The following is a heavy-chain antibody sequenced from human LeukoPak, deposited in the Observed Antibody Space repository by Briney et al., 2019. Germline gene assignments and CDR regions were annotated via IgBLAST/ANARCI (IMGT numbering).Heavy chain of an antibody. CDR3: ARDAGNSGYGCDL. D-gene: IGHD5-12*01. V-gene: IGHV3-48*01. Sequence: GGSLRLSCAASGFTFSCCAMHRVRQAPGKGLEWVSHIRSTGDTFYADSVKGRFTISRDNARNSLYLQMNSLRAEDTAMYYCARDAGNSGYGCDLWGQGTLVTVSS. J-gene: IGHJ5*02. CDR1: GFTFSCCA. CDR2: IRSTGDT.